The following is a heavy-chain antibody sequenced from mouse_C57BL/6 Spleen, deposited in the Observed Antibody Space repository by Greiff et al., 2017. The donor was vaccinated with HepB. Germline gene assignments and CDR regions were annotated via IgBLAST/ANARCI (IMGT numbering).Heavy chain of an antibody. D-gene: IGHD2-3*01. J-gene: IGHJ1*03. CDR2: ILPSIGRT. CDR3: ARRRIYDGYSDWYFDV. CDR1: DSEVFPIAY. V-gene: IGHV15-2*01. Sequence: QVQLQQSGSELRSPGSSVKLSCKDFDSEVFPIAYMSWVRQKPGHGFEWIGGILPSIGRTIYGEKFEDKATLDADTLSNTAYLELNSLTSEDSAIYYCARRRIYDGYSDWYFDVWGTGTTVTVSS.